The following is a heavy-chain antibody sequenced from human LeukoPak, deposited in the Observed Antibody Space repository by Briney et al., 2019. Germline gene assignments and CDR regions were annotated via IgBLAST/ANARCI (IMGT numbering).Heavy chain of an antibody. CDR1: GYTFTTYY. J-gene: IGHJ4*02. V-gene: IGHV1-46*03. CDR2: INPSGGTT. Sequence: ASVKVSCKASGYTFTTYYMDWVRQAPGQGLEWMGIINPSGGTTRYAQKFQGRVTMTRDTSTSTVHMELSSLRSEDTAVYYCARGYSSSSGDFDYWGQGTLVTVSS. D-gene: IGHD6-6*01. CDR3: ARGYSSSSGDFDY.